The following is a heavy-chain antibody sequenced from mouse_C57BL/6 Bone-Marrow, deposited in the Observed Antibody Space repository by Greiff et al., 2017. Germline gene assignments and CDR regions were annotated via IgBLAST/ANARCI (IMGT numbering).Heavy chain of an antibody. Sequence: EVQLQQSGAELVRPGASVKLSCTASGFNIKDDYMHWVKQRPEQGLEWIGWIDPENGDTEYAPKFQGKATITADTSSNTAYLQLSSLTSEDTAVYDCTTYYYGSSYWYFDVWGTGTTVTVSS. J-gene: IGHJ1*03. D-gene: IGHD1-1*01. CDR3: TTYYYGSSYWYFDV. V-gene: IGHV14-4*01. CDR2: IDPENGDT. CDR1: GFNIKDDY.